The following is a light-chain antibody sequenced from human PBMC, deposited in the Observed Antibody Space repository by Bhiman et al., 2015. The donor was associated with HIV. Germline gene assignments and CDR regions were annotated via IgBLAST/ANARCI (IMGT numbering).Light chain of an antibody. V-gene: IGLV3-1*01. CDR3: QAWDSSTYV. CDR2: QDN. CDR1: KLGDKY. J-gene: IGLJ1*01. Sequence: YELTQPPSVSVYPGQTASIPCSGDKLGDKYACWYQQRPGQSPVLVIYQDNKRPSGIPGRFSGSNSGNTATLTITGTQAMDEADYYCQAWDSSTYVFGTGTKVTVL.